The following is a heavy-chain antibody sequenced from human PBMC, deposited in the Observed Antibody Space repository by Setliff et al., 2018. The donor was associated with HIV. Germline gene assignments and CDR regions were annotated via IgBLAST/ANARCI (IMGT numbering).Heavy chain of an antibody. Sequence: SETLSLTCIVSGGSINSYYWSWIRQPAGKGLEWIGRIYTDENTNYNPSLKGRVTMSVDTSKNQISLKLSSVTAADTAVFYCAREFYHYDSSDYYSDYYYYYMDVWGKGTTVTVSS. D-gene: IGHD3-22*01. V-gene: IGHV4-4*07. CDR1: GGSINSYY. CDR2: IYTDENT. J-gene: IGHJ6*03. CDR3: AREFYHYDSSDYYSDYYYYYMDV.